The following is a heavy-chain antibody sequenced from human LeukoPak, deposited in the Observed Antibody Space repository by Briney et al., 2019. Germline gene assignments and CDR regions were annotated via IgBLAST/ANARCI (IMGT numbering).Heavy chain of an antibody. D-gene: IGHD3-9*01. V-gene: IGHV3-23*01. CDR2: INDAGRTT. Sequence: PGGSMRLSCATSGFTFNTYAMNWVRQAPGKGLEWVSTINDAGRTTYYADSVKGRFTTSRDNSKNTVYLQMHNLRAEDTALYYCTNQPILAGSIDSWGQGTLVTVSS. J-gene: IGHJ4*02. CDR1: GFTFNTYA. CDR3: TNQPILAGSIDS.